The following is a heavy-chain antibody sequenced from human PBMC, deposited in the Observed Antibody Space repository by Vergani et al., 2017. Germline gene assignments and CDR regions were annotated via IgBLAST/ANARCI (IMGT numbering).Heavy chain of an antibody. CDR2: ISSSSSYI. CDR1: GFTFSSYS. CDR3: TRGHKTGYSSGWYVGAFDY. V-gene: IGHV3-21*01. D-gene: IGHD6-19*01. J-gene: IGHJ4*02. Sequence: EVQLVESGGGLVKPGGSLRLSCAASGFTFSSYSMNWVRQAPGKGLEWVSSISSSSSYIYYADSVKGRFTISRDNAKNSLYLQMNSLRAEDTAVFYCTRGHKTGYSSGWYVGAFDYWGQGTLVTVSS.